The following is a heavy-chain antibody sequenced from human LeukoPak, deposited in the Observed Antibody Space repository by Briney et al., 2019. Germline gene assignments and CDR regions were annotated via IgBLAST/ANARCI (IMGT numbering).Heavy chain of an antibody. CDR3: ARHDSSGYYYFDY. Sequence: RQAPXXXXXWVAVIWYDGSNKYYADSVKSRFTISRDNSKNTLYLQMNSLRAEDTAVYYCARHDSSGYYYFDYWGQGTLVTVSS. CDR2: IWYDGSNK. J-gene: IGHJ4*02. D-gene: IGHD3-22*01. V-gene: IGHV3-33*01.